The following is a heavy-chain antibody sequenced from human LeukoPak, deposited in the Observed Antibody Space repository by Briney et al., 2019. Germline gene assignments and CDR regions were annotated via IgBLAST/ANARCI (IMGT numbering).Heavy chain of an antibody. V-gene: IGHV3-30*02. CDR2: IWYDGSNK. J-gene: IGHJ3*02. CDR1: GFTFSSYG. Sequence: PGGSLRLSCAASGFTFSSYGMHWVRQAPGKGLEWVAYIWYDGSNKDYANSVKGRFTISRDTSKSTVYLQMNSLRPDDTAVYYCAKDYEADYYDSSGSGGFDIWGQGTMVTVSS. CDR3: AKDYEADYYDSSGSGGFDI. D-gene: IGHD3-22*01.